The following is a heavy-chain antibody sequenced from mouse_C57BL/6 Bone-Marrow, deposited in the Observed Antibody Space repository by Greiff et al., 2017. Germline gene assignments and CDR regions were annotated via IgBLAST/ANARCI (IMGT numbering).Heavy chain of an antibody. CDR1: GYSIPSGYY. V-gene: IGHV3-6*01. CDR3: ARRGYYGSSLDY. Sequence: ESGPGLVKPSQSLSLTCSVTGYSIPSGYYWNWIRQFPGNKLEWMGYISYDGSNNYNPSLKNRISITRDTSKNQLFLKLNSVTTEDTATYYCARRGYYGSSLDYWGQGTTLTVSS. J-gene: IGHJ2*01. CDR2: ISYDGSN. D-gene: IGHD1-1*01.